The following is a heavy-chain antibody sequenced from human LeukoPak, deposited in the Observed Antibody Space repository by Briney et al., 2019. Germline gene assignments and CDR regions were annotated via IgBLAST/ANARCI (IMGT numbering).Heavy chain of an antibody. J-gene: IGHJ3*01. V-gene: IGHV3-30*18. CDR1: EFTFNNHD. CDR3: ANPRDIYSWAFDV. Sequence: PGGSLTLSCAASEFTFNNHDMHCVRHAPDKGLEWGAAISYDGRNKYYEDSVKGLFTISSDNSKITLNVQMNRMRTDATAVFYCANPRDIYSWAFDVWGQGTLVTVSS. CDR2: ISYDGRNK. D-gene: IGHD2-15*01.